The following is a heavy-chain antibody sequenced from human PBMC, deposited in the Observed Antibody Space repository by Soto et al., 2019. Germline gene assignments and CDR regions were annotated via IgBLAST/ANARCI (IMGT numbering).Heavy chain of an antibody. CDR2: ISYDGSDK. Sequence: QVQLVESGGGVVQPGRSLRLSCAASGFIFTNYAMHWVRQAPGKGLEWVAVISYDGSDKNYADSVKGRFTISRDNSKNTLYLQMNSLRAEDTAVYYCAREYQLPAEPYYYYYGMDVWGQGTTVTVSS. D-gene: IGHD2-2*01. CDR1: GFIFTNYA. CDR3: AREYQLPAEPYYYYYGMDV. J-gene: IGHJ6*02. V-gene: IGHV3-30-3*01.